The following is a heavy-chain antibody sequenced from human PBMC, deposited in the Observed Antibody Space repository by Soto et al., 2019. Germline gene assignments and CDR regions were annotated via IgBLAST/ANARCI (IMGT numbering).Heavy chain of an antibody. CDR2: ISSDGNNK. CDR1: GFTFSRFS. J-gene: IGHJ6*02. Sequence: WGSLRLSCAASGFTFSRFSMHWVRQAPGKGLAWVAVISSDGNNKHFAESVKGRLSISRDDSKNTVYLEMNNVGGDDSSVYYCARDHGMFLSYYYYGMDVWGQGTTVTVSS. D-gene: IGHD3-10*02. V-gene: IGHV3-30-3*01. CDR3: ARDHGMFLSYYYYGMDV.